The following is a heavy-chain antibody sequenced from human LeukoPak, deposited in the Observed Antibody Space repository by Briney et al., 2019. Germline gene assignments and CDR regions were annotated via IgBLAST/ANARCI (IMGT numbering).Heavy chain of an antibody. Sequence: GGSLRLSCAASGFTFSDYYMSWIRQAPGKGLEWVSYISSSGSTIYYADSVKGRFTISRDNPKNSVYLQMNSLRAEDTAVYYCARLSVFLESFLPYYYMDVWGKGTTVIVSS. J-gene: IGHJ6*03. CDR3: ARLSVFLESFLPYYYMDV. D-gene: IGHD3-3*01. CDR2: ISSSGSTI. V-gene: IGHV3-11*04. CDR1: GFTFSDYY.